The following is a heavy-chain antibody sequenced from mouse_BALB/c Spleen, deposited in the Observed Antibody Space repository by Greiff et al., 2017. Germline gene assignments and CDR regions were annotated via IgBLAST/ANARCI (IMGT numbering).Heavy chain of an antibody. D-gene: IGHD2-4*01. J-gene: IGHJ3*01. CDR1: GFSLTGYG. Sequence: VQRVESGPGLVAPSQSLSITCTVSGFSLTGYGVNWVRQPPGKGLEWLGMIWGDGSTDYNSALKSRLSISKDNSKSQVFLKMNSLQTDDTARYYCARVYYDYDGLAWFAYWGQGTLVTVSA. CDR3: ARVYYDYDGLAWFAY. CDR2: IWGDGST. V-gene: IGHV2-6-7*01.